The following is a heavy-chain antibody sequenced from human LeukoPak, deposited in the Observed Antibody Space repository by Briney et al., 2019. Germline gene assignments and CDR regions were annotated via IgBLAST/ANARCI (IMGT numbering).Heavy chain of an antibody. J-gene: IGHJ4*02. V-gene: IGHV5-51*01. CDR2: IYLGDSET. Sequence: NPGESLKISCKGSGYSFTSHWIGWVRQMPGKGLEWMGIIYLGDSETRCGPSFQGQVTISADKSISTAYLQWSSLKASDTAMYYCARHPSYTSGWPLDYWGQGTLVTVSS. CDR1: GYSFTSHW. CDR3: ARHPSYTSGWPLDY. D-gene: IGHD6-19*01.